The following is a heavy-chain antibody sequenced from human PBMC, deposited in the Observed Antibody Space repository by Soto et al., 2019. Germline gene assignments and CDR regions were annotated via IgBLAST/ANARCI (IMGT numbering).Heavy chain of an antibody. CDR1: GFTFSSYG. J-gene: IGHJ4*02. CDR3: AKEGYCSGGSCYHYYFDY. D-gene: IGHD2-15*01. CDR2: ISYDGSNK. V-gene: IGHV3-30*18. Sequence: ESGGGVVQPGRSLRLSCAASGFTFSSYGMHWVRQAPGKGLEWVAVISYDGSNKYYADSVKGRFTISRDNSKNTLYLQMNSLRAEDTAVYYCAKEGYCSGGSCYHYYFDYWGQGTLVTVSS.